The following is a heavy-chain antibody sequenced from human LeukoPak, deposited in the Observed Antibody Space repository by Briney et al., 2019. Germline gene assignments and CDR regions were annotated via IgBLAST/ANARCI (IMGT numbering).Heavy chain of an antibody. Sequence: SETLSLTCTVSGGSISSYYWSWIRQPPGKGLEWIGYIYYSGSTNYNPSLKSRVTISVDTSKNQFSLKLSSVTAADTAVYYCARDLTGTTSYWGQGTLVTVSS. CDR1: GGSISSYY. V-gene: IGHV4-59*13. CDR2: IYYSGST. D-gene: IGHD1-7*01. J-gene: IGHJ4*02. CDR3: ARDLTGTTSY.